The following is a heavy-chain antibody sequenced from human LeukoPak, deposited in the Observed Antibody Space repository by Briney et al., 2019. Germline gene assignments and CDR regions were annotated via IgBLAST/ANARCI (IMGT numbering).Heavy chain of an antibody. J-gene: IGHJ6*04. D-gene: IGHD2-2*01. Sequence: SQTLSLTCTVSGGSISSGGYYWSWIRQPPGKGLEWIGYIYHSGSTYYNPSLKSRVTISVDRSKNQYSLKLSSVTAADTAVYYCARDVWGSTSCSWGKGTTVTVSS. CDR3: ARDVWGSTSCS. CDR1: GGSISSGGYY. V-gene: IGHV4-30-2*01. CDR2: IYHSGST.